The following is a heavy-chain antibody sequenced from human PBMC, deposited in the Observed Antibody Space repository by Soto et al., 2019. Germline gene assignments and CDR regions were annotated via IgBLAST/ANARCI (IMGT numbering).Heavy chain of an antibody. J-gene: IGHJ6*03. Sequence: ESGGGLVQPGRSLRLSCAATGFTFDDYAMHWVRQAPGKGLEWVSSISWNSGDIGYADSVKGRFTISRDNAKNSLHLQMNSLRAEDTALYYCAKGNYAYYYYYMDVWGKGTTVTVSS. V-gene: IGHV3-9*01. CDR3: AKGNYAYYYYYMDV. CDR2: ISWNSGDI. CDR1: GFTFDDYA. D-gene: IGHD4-17*01.